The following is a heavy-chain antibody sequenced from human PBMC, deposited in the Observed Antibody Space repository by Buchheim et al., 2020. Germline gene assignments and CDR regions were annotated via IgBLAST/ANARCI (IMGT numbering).Heavy chain of an antibody. D-gene: IGHD2-15*01. J-gene: IGHJ4*02. CDR3: ASGCSGGSCYFDY. Sequence: QVQLQESGPGLVKPSGTLSLTCAVSGGSITTCKWWWWGRQPPGKGVEWRGEILHSGTTNYNPSLKRGTTIVVAKYKHQFFLEMSSVTAADTALYYCASGCSGGSCYFDYWGQGTL. CDR1: GGSITTCKW. CDR2: ILHSGTT. V-gene: IGHV4-4*02.